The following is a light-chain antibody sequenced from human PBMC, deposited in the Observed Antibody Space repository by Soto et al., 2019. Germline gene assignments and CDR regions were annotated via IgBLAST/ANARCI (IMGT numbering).Light chain of an antibody. J-gene: IGKJ1*01. CDR1: QSVSSN. V-gene: IGKV3-15*01. Sequence: EIVMTQSPATLSVSPGERATLSCRASQSVSSNFAWYQQKPGQSPRLLIYGASTRATGIPARFSGSGSGTEFTLTISSLQSEDSAVYYCQQYNNWPPMAFGQGTKVEIK. CDR2: GAS. CDR3: QQYNNWPPMA.